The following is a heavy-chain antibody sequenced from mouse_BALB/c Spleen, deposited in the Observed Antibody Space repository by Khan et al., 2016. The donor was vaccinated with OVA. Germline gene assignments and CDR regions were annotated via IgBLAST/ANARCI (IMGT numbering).Heavy chain of an antibody. J-gene: IGHJ3*01. CDR2: INPSSGGT. CDR3: TRSGYGSFAY. V-gene: IGHV1S81*02. CDR1: GYTFTSYY. Sequence: QVQLKKSGAELVKPGASVRLSCKASGYTFTSYYLYWVKQRPGQGLEWIGDINPSSGGTNFNEKFKSKATLTVDKSSSTAYIQLNSLTSEDSAVYYCTRSGYGSFAYWGQGTLVTVSA. D-gene: IGHD2-2*01.